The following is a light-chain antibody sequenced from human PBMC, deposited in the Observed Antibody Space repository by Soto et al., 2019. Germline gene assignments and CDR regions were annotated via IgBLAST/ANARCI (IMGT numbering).Light chain of an antibody. CDR2: GAS. Sequence: EIVMTQSPATLSVSPGERATLSCRASQSVSSTLAWYQQKPGQAPRLLIYGASTRATSVPVRRSGSGSGTEFTLTISSLQSEDFAVYYWQQYYKWPFTFGQGTRLEIK. CDR3: QQYYKWPFT. CDR1: QSVSST. J-gene: IGKJ5*01. V-gene: IGKV3-15*01.